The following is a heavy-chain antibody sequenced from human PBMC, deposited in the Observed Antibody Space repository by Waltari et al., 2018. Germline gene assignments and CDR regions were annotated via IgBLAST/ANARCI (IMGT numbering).Heavy chain of an antibody. CDR2: IYSGGST. J-gene: IGHJ4*02. V-gene: IGHV3-53*01. D-gene: IGHD1-1*01. CDR3: AREVGDWSDALGY. CDR1: GFTVSSNY. Sequence: EVQLVESGGGLIQPGGSLRLSCAASGFTVSSNYMSWVRQAPGKGLEWVSVIYSGGSTYYADSVKGRFTISRDNSKNTLYLQMNSLRAEDTAVYYCAREVGDWSDALGYWGQGTLVTVSS.